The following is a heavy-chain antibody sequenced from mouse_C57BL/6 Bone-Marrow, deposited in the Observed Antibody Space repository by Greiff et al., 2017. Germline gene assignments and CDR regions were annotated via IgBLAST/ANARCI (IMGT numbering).Heavy chain of an antibody. CDR2: FYPSSGYT. D-gene: IGHD4-1*01. Sequence: VLLVESGAELARPGASVKLSCKASGYTFTSYGISWVKPRPGQGLEWIGDFYPSSGYTYYNEKFKGKATLTADKSSSTAYMELRRLTSEDSAVDCCARQCGTGWYFDVWGKGTTVTVSS. J-gene: IGHJ1*03. V-gene: IGHV1-81*01. CDR1: GYTFTSYG. CDR3: ARQCGTGWYFDV.